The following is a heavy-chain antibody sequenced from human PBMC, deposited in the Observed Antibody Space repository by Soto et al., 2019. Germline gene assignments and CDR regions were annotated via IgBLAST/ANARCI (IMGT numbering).Heavy chain of an antibody. CDR1: GFTFSDHY. J-gene: IGHJ4*02. D-gene: IGHD6-6*01. CDR2: TRNKANSYTT. CDR3: AREGVEAARRLLDY. V-gene: IGHV3-72*01. Sequence: PGGSLRLSCAASGFTFSDHYMDWVRQAPGKGLEWVGRTRNKANSYTTEYAASVKGRFTISRDDSKNSLYLQMNSLKTEDTAVYYCAREGVEAARRLLDYWGQGTLVTVSS.